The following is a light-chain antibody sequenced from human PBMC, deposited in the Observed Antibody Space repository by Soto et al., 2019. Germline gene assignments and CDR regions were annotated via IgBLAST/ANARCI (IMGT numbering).Light chain of an antibody. CDR3: QQSYSAPLT. CDR2: AAS. CDR1: QSISNS. Sequence: DIQMTQSPSSLSASVGDRVTITCRASQSISNSANWYQQKAGKAPKLLIYAASSLESGVPLRFSGSGSGTDFTLTISSLQPEDFAIYYCQQSYSAPLTFGGGTKVEIK. V-gene: IGKV1-39*01. J-gene: IGKJ4*01.